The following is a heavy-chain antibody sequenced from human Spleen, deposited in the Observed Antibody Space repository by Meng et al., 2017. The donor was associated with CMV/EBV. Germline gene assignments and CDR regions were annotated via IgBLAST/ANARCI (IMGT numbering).Heavy chain of an antibody. V-gene: IGHV3-53*01. CDR1: GFTVSSCS. Sequence: CASSGFTVSSCSMSWVRQRPGKGLEWVAVIHNSGNTYYPDSAKGRFTISRDNSKNTVHLQMNSLRAEDTAVYYCARLPTGYPNWFDPWGQGTLVTVSS. CDR3: ARLPTGYPNWFDP. D-gene: IGHD3-9*01. CDR2: IHNSGNT. J-gene: IGHJ5*02.